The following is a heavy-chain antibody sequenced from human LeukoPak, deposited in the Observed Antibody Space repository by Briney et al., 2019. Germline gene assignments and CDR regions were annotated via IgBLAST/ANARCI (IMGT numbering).Heavy chain of an antibody. CDR2: IIPIFGTA. V-gene: IGHV1-69*05. J-gene: IGHJ4*02. CDR1: GGTFSSYA. CDR3: ARDSVDAAMVLDY. D-gene: IGHD5-18*01. Sequence: ASVKVSCKASGGTFSSYAISWVRQAPGQGLEWMGGIIPIFGTANYAQKFQGRVTITTDESTSTAYMELSSLRSEDTAVYYCARDSVDAAMVLDYWGQGTLVTVSS.